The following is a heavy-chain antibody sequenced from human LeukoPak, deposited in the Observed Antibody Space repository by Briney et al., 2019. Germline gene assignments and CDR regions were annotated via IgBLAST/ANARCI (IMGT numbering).Heavy chain of an antibody. Sequence: ASVKVSCKASGYTFTRYYIHWVRQAPGQGLEWMGIINPSGGSTNYAQKFQGRVTMTRDKSTSTVYMELSSLRSEDTAVYYCTRARGYSSGFDPWGQGTLVTVSS. V-gene: IGHV1-46*03. CDR3: TRARGYSSGFDP. J-gene: IGHJ5*02. CDR1: GYTFTRYY. CDR2: INPSGGST. D-gene: IGHD5-18*01.